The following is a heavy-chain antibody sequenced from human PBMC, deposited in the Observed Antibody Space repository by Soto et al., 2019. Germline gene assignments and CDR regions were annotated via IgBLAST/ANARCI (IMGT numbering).Heavy chain of an antibody. Sequence: AGGSLRLSCAASGFTFSNYFMHWVRQVPGERLVWVSRMSGDGKTISYADSVKGRFTISRDNAKNTLYLQMNSLRVEDTAVYYCARTYVPGIAGFDPWGQGTLVTVSS. J-gene: IGHJ5*02. CDR1: GFTFSNYF. CDR3: ARTYVPGIAGFDP. V-gene: IGHV3-74*01. D-gene: IGHD1-1*01. CDR2: MSGDGKTI.